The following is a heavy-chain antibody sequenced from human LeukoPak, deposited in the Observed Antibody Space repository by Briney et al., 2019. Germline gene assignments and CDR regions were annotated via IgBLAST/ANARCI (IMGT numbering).Heavy chain of an antibody. J-gene: IGHJ3*02. CDR2: IVVGSGNT. CDR3: AAARIQYYYDSSGCYSYRLDAFDI. D-gene: IGHD3-22*01. Sequence: ASVKVSCKASGFTFTSSAMQWVRQARGQRLEWIGWIVVGSGNTNYAQKFQERVTITRDMSTSTAYMELSSLRSEDTAVYYCAAARIQYYYDSSGCYSYRLDAFDIWGQGTMVTVSS. CDR1: GFTFTSSA. V-gene: IGHV1-58*02.